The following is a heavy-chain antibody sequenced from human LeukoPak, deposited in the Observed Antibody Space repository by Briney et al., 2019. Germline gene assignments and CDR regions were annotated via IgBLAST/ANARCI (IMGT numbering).Heavy chain of an antibody. CDR1: GYTFTGYY. CDR3: ARAENIVVVPAAIFDP. Sequence: ASVKVSCEASGYTFTGYYMHWVRQAPGQGLEWMGWINPNSGGTNYAQKFQGRVTMTRDTSISTAYMELSRLRSDDTAVYYCARAENIVVVPAAIFDPWGQGTLVTVSS. V-gene: IGHV1-2*02. J-gene: IGHJ5*02. CDR2: INPNSGGT. D-gene: IGHD2-2*02.